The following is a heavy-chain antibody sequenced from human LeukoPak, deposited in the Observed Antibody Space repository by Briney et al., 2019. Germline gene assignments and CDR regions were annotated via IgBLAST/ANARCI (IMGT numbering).Heavy chain of an antibody. D-gene: IGHD2-2*01. CDR2: ISTDGSGT. J-gene: IGHJ4*02. CDR3: TRWGSTSCYDY. V-gene: IGHV3-64*01. CDR1: GFTFSIFA. Sequence: GGSLRLSCAASGFTFSIFAMHWVRQAPGKGLEYVSAISTDGSGTYYANSVKGRFTISRDNSKNTLYLQMGSLRAEDMAVYYCTRWGSTSCYDYWGQGTLVTVSS.